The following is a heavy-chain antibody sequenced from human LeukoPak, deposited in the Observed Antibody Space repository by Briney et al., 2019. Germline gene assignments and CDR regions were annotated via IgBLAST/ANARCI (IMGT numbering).Heavy chain of an antibody. V-gene: IGHV3-30*02. Sequence: PGGSLRLSCAASGFTFSSYGMHWVRQAPGKGLEWLTFIWYDGSNQYYADSVKGRFTISRDNSNNTLYLQMNSLRAEDTAVYYCAKDHIRDGWRYFDLWGRGTLVTVSS. D-gene: IGHD2-15*01. CDR3: AKDHIRDGWRYFDL. CDR2: IWYDGSNQ. J-gene: IGHJ2*01. CDR1: GFTFSSYG.